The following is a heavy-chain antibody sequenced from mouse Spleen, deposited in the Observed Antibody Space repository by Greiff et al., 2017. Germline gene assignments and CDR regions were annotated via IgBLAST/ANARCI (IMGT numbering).Heavy chain of an antibody. V-gene: IGHV5-17*01. J-gene: IGHJ3*01. CDR2: ISSGSSTI. Sequence: EVQVVESGGGLVKPGGSLKLSCAASGFTFSDYGMHWVRQAPEKGLEWVAYISSGSSTIYYADTVKGRFTISRDNAKNTLFLQMTSLRSEDTAMYYCARRDYYGSSYDAWFADWGQGTLVTVSA. CDR3: ARRDYYGSSYDAWFAD. CDR1: GFTFSDYG. D-gene: IGHD1-1*01.